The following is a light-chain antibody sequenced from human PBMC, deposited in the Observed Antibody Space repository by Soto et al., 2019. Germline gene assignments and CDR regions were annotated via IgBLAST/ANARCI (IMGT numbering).Light chain of an antibody. Sequence: QSALTQPASVSGSPGQSITISCTGTSRDVGAYDYVSWYLQYPDKAPQLLIYYVDHRPSGVSSRFSGSKSGNTASLTISGLQAEDEGAYYCCSYADGSIYFFGTGTKVTLL. V-gene: IGLV2-14*03. CDR3: CSYADGSIYF. CDR2: YVD. CDR1: SRDVGAYDY. J-gene: IGLJ1*01.